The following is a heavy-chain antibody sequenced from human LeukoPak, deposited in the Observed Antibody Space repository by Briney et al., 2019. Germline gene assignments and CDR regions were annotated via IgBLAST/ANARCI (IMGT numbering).Heavy chain of an antibody. Sequence: PSETLSLTCIASGGSISSYFWSWIRQPPGKGLEWIGYISNSGSTNYNPSLKSRVTISADTSKNQFSLKLSSVTAADTAVYYCARGSSGYYYGWGQGTLVTVSS. J-gene: IGHJ4*02. D-gene: IGHD3-22*01. CDR2: ISNSGST. CDR3: ARGSSGYYYG. V-gene: IGHV4-59*01. CDR1: GGSISSYF.